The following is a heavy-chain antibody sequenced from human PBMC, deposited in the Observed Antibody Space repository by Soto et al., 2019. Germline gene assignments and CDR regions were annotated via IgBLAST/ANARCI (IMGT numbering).Heavy chain of an antibody. J-gene: IGHJ4*02. CDR1: GYTFTGYY. D-gene: IGHD1-26*01. CDR3: ARGGSRIPHGSGYVGH. Sequence: ASVKVSCKASGYTFTGYYMHWVRQAPGQGLDWMGWINPNSGGTNYAQKFQGRVTMTRDTSISTAYMELSRLRSDDTAVYYCARGGSRIPHGSGYVGHWGQGTLVTVSS. CDR2: INPNSGGT. V-gene: IGHV1-2*02.